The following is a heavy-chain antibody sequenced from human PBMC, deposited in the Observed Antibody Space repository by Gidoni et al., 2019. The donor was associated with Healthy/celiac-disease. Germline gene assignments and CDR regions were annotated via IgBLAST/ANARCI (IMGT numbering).Heavy chain of an antibody. CDR1: GFTFSSYW. CDR3: AREGRFLEWLLY. J-gene: IGHJ4*02. V-gene: IGHV3-74*01. D-gene: IGHD3-3*01. CDR2: INSDGSST. Sequence: EVQLVESGGGLVQPGGSLRLSCAASGFTFSSYWMHLVRQAPGKGLVWVSRINSDGSSTSYADSVKGRFTISRDNAKNTLYLQMNSLRAEDTAVYYCAREGRFLEWLLYWGQGTLVTVSS.